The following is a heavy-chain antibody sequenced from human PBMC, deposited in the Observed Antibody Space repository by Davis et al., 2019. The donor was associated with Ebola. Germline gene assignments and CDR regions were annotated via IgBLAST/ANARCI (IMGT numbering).Heavy chain of an antibody. CDR1: GFTSSSYG. D-gene: IGHD4-23*01. J-gene: IGHJ6*02. V-gene: IGHV3-33*01. Sequence: PGGSLRLSCAASGFTSSSYGMHWVRQAPGKGLEWVAVIWYDGSNKYYADSVKGRFTISRDNSKNTLYLQMNSLRAEDTAVYYCATPYGGGPYYYYGMDVWGQGTTVTVSS. CDR3: ATPYGGGPYYYYGMDV. CDR2: IWYDGSNK.